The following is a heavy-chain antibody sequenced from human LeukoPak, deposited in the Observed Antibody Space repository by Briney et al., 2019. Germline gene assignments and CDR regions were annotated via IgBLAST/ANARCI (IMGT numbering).Heavy chain of an antibody. CDR2: ISSSSSYI. CDR3: ARWGLSSGWFNDAFDI. CDR1: GFTFSSYS. V-gene: IGHV3-21*01. D-gene: IGHD6-19*01. J-gene: IGHJ3*02. Sequence: PGGSLRLSCAASGFTFSSYSMNWVRQAPGKGLEWVSSISSSSSYIYYADSVKGRFTISRDNAKNSLYLQMNSLRAEDTAVYYCARWGLSSGWFNDAFDIWGQGTMVTASS.